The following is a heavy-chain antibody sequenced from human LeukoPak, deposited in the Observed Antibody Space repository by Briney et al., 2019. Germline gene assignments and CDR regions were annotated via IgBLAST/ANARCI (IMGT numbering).Heavy chain of an antibody. CDR3: ARYCGGDCYGMDV. V-gene: IGHV3-7*01. CDR2: IKQDGSEI. Sequence: GGSLRLSCAASGFTFSSYWMRWVRQAPGKGLEWLAHIKQDGSEIHYVDSVKGRFTISRENAKTSLYLQMNSLRAEDTAVYYCARYCGGDCYGMDVWGQGTTVTVSS. J-gene: IGHJ6*02. CDR1: GFTFSSYW. D-gene: IGHD2-21*01.